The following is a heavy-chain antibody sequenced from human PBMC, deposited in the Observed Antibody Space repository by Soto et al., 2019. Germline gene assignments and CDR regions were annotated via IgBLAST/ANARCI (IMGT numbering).Heavy chain of an antibody. CDR3: ARVAYFDTTGYYYYFDY. Sequence: GTLSLTCAVSGYSISTGYYWCCIRQPPGKGLEWIGSIYRSGSTYYNPSLKSRVTISMDMSKNQFSLKLTSVTAADTAVYYCARVAYFDTTGYYYYFDYWGQGTLVTVSS. CDR2: IYRSGST. CDR1: GYSISTGYY. D-gene: IGHD3-22*01. J-gene: IGHJ4*02. V-gene: IGHV4-38-2*01.